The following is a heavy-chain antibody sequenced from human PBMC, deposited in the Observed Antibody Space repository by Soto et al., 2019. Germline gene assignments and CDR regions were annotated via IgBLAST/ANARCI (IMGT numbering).Heavy chain of an antibody. CDR1: GGSFSGYY. J-gene: IGHJ4*02. V-gene: IGHV4-34*01. D-gene: IGHD2-21*01. Sequence: SETLSLTCAVYGGSFSGYYWSWIRQPPGKGLEWIGEINHSGSTNYNPSLKSRVTISVDTSKNQFSLKLSSVTAADTAVYYCARARSGDWDYWGQGTLVTVSS. CDR3: ARARSGDWDY. CDR2: INHSGST.